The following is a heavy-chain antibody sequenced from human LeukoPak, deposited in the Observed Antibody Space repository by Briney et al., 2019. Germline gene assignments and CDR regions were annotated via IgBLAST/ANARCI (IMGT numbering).Heavy chain of an antibody. CDR2: INPNSGGT. CDR1: GYTITGYY. D-gene: IGHD6-13*01. J-gene: IGHJ4*02. V-gene: IGHV1-2*06. CDR3: ATAAAGTGFDY. Sequence: ASVKVSCKASGYTITGYYMHWVRQAPGQGLEWMGRINPNSGGTNYAQKFQGRVTMTRDTSISTAYMELSRLRSDDTAVYYCATAAAGTGFDYWGQGTLVTVSS.